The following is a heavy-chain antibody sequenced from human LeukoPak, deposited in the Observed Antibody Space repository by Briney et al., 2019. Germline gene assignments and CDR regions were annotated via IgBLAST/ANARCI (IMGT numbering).Heavy chain of an antibody. CDR2: IYYSGST. D-gene: IGHD2-15*01. CDR1: GGSISSGGYS. CDR3: AREGVVAAGFDP. Sequence: PSETLSLTCTVSGGSISSGGYSWSWNRQHPGKGLEWIGYIYYSGSTYYNPSLKSRVTISVDTSKNQFSLKLSSVTAADTAVYYCAREGVVAAGFDPWGQGTLVTVSS. V-gene: IGHV4-31*03. J-gene: IGHJ5*02.